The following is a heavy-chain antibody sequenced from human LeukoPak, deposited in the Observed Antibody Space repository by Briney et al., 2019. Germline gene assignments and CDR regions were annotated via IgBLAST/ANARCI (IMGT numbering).Heavy chain of an antibody. J-gene: IGHJ5*02. Sequence: PGGSLRLSCAASGFTFSSYWMSWVRQAPGKELEWVANIKQDGSEKYYVDSVKGRFTISRDNAKNSLYLQMNSLRAEDTAVYYCASLKTYYDILTGQGWFDPWGQGTLVTVSS. CDR3: ASLKTYYDILTGQGWFDP. V-gene: IGHV3-7*03. D-gene: IGHD3-9*01. CDR1: GFTFSSYW. CDR2: IKQDGSEK.